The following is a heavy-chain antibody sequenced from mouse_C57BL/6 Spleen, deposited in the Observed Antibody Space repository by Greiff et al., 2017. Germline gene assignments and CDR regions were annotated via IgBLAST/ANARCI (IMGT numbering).Heavy chain of an antibody. CDR2: IGPGSGST. Sequence: VQLLESGAELVKPGASVKLSCKASGYTFTDYYIHWVKQRPGQGLEWIGMIGPGSGSTDYNQKFKGKSTLTADKSSSTAYMQRSSLTSEDSAVYCSARSETYYGSSLYCYAMGCWGQGTSVTVSS. CDR3: ARSETYYGSSLYCYAMGC. V-gene: IGHV1-77*01. CDR1: GYTFTDYY. J-gene: IGHJ4*01. D-gene: IGHD1-1*01.